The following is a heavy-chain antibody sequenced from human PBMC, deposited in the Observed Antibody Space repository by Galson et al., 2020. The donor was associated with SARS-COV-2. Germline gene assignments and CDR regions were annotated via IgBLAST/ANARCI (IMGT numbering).Heavy chain of an antibody. CDR3: ARLSVAAAGKSDYYYGMDV. CDR1: GFTFSSYG. J-gene: IGHJ6*02. CDR2: IWYDGSNK. Sequence: TGGSLRLSCAASGFTFSSYGMHWVRQAPGKGLEWVAVIWYDGSNKYYADSVKGRFTISRDNSKNTLYLQMNSLRAEDTAVYYCARLSVAAAGKSDYYYGMDVWGQGTTVTVSS. V-gene: IGHV3-33*01. D-gene: IGHD6-13*01.